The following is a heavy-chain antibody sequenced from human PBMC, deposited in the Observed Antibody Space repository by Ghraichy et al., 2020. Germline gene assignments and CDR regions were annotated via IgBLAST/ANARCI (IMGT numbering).Heavy chain of an antibody. J-gene: IGHJ4*02. CDR1: GGSFSGYY. V-gene: IGHV4-34*01. CDR3: ARGPDIVLRYFDWLADRFDY. Sequence: SQTLSLTCAVYGGSFSGYYWSWIRQPPGKGLEWIGEINHSGSTNYNPSLKSRVTISVDTSKNQFSLKLSSVTAADTAVYYCARGPDIVLRYFDWLADRFDYWGQGTLVTVSS. CDR2: INHSGST. D-gene: IGHD3-9*01.